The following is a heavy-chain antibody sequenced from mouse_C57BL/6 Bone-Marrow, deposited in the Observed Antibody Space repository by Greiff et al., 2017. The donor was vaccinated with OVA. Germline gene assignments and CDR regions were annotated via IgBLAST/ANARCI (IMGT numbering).Heavy chain of an antibody. D-gene: IGHD2-3*01. Sequence: QVQLKESGPELVKPGASVKISCKASGYAFSSSWMNWVKQRPGKGLEWIGRIYPGDGDTNYNGKFKGKATLTADKSSSTAYMQLSSLTSEDSAVYFCARYGYYPYYFDYGGQGTTLTVSS. J-gene: IGHJ2*01. V-gene: IGHV1-82*01. CDR3: ARYGYYPYYFDY. CDR2: IYPGDGDT. CDR1: GYAFSSSW.